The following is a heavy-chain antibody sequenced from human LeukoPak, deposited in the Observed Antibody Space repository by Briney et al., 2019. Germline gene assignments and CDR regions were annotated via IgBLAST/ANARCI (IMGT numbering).Heavy chain of an antibody. CDR2: ISYDGSNK. D-gene: IGHD3-22*01. Sequence: GGSLRLSCAASGFTFSSYAMHWVRQAPGKGLEWVAVISYDGSNKYYADSVKGRFTISRDNSKNTLYLQMNSLRAEDTAVYYCARDPEYDSSGYYMPAYFDYWGQGTLVTASS. J-gene: IGHJ4*02. V-gene: IGHV3-30*04. CDR1: GFTFSSYA. CDR3: ARDPEYDSSGYYMPAYFDY.